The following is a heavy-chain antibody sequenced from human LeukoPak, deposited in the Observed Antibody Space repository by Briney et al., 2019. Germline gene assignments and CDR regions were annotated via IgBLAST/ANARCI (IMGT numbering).Heavy chain of an antibody. J-gene: IGHJ3*02. CDR1: GGSFSGCY. CDR3: ARVTYYDILTGHLKAFDI. CDR2: INHSGST. Sequence: SETLSLTCAVYGGSFSGCYWSWIRQPPGKGLEWIGEINHSGSTNYNPSLKSRVTISVDTSKNQFSLKLSSVTAADTAVYYRARVTYYDILTGHLKAFDIWGQGTMVTVSS. D-gene: IGHD3-9*01. V-gene: IGHV4-34*01.